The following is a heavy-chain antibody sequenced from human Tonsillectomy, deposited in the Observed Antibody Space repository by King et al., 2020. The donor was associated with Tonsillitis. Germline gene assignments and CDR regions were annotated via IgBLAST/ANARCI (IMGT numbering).Heavy chain of an antibody. CDR2: VKSKTYGGTK. CDR3: TTDGATSGSYYFTIL. J-gene: IGHJ4*02. D-gene: IGHD1-26*01. V-gene: IGHV3-15*07. CDR1: GFTFSNAW. Sequence: VQLVESGGGLVKPGGSLRLSCAASGFTFSNAWMNWVRQAPGKGLEWVGRVKSKTYGGTKEYAAPVKGRFTISRDDSKNTLYLQMNSLKTEDTAVYYCTTDGATSGSYYFTILWGQGTLVTVSS.